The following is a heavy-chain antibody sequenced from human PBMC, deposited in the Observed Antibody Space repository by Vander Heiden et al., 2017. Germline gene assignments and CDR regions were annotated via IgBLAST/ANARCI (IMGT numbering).Heavy chain of an antibody. V-gene: IGHV3-30-3*01. J-gene: IGHJ6*02. D-gene: IGHD6-13*01. CDR3: ARDTRAAAGTLYYYYYGMDV. CDR1: GFTFSTYA. Sequence: QVQLVESGGGVVQPGRSLRLSCAASGFTFSTYALHGVRQGPGKGLEWVAVISYDGSNKYYTDSVKGRFTISRDNSKNTLYLQMNSLRAEDTAVYYCARDTRAAAGTLYYYYYGMDVWGQGTTVTVSS. CDR2: ISYDGSNK.